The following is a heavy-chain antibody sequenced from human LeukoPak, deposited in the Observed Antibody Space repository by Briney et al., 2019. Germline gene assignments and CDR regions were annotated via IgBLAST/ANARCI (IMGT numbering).Heavy chain of an antibody. J-gene: IGHJ4*02. CDR3: AKTLRYCSGGSCYSGVIDY. D-gene: IGHD2-15*01. CDR2: ISGSGGRT. CDR1: GFTFSSYG. Sequence: SGGSLRLSCAASGFTFSSYGMSWVPQAPGKGLEWVSDISGSGGRTYYADSMKGRFTISRDNSKNTLYLQMNSLRAEDTAVYYCAKTLRYCSGGSCYSGVIDYWGQGTLVTVSS. V-gene: IGHV3-23*01.